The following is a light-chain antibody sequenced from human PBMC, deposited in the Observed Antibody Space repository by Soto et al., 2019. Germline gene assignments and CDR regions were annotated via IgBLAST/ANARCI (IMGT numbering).Light chain of an antibody. V-gene: IGLV1-44*01. CDR2: SNN. Sequence: QSVLTQPPSASGTPGQRVTTSCSGSSSNIGSNTVNWYQQLPGTAPKLPIYSNNQRPSGVPDRFSGSKSGTSASLAISGLQSEDEADYYCAAWDDSLNGFYVFGTGTKVTVL. CDR1: SSNIGSNT. CDR3: AAWDDSLNGFYV. J-gene: IGLJ1*01.